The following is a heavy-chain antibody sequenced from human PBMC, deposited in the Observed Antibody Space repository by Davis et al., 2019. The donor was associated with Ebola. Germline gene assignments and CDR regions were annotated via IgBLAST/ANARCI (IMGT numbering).Heavy chain of an antibody. CDR1: GYTFTGYY. D-gene: IGHD6-13*01. V-gene: IGHV1-2*06. CDR2: INPNSGGT. Sequence: ASVKVSCKASGYTFTGYYMHWVRQAPGQGLEWMGRINPNSGGTNYAQKFQGRVTMTRDTSISTAYMELSRLRSDDTAVYYCARDRGYSVDEIYYYYYGMDVWGKGTTVTVSS. CDR3: ARDRGYSVDEIYYYYYGMDV. J-gene: IGHJ6*04.